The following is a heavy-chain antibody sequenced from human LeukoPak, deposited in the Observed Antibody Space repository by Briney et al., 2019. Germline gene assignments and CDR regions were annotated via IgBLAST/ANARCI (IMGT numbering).Heavy chain of an antibody. CDR1: GFTFSSYG. CDR2: IWYDGSNK. Sequence: QPGGSLRLSCAASGFTFSSYGIHWVRQAPGRGLEWVAVIWYDGSNKYYADSVKGRFTISRDNSKNTLYLQMSSLRAEDTAVYYCARDSGHYYYYGMDVWGQGTTVTVSS. CDR3: ARDSGHYYYYGMDV. D-gene: IGHD2-15*01. J-gene: IGHJ6*02. V-gene: IGHV3-33*01.